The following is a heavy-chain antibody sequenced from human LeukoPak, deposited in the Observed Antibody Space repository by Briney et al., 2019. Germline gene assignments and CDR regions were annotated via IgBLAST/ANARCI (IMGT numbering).Heavy chain of an antibody. CDR3: AELGITMIGGV. V-gene: IGHV3-30*02. D-gene: IGHD3-10*02. Sequence: PGGSLRLSCGACGFIFGNYGMHWVRQAPGKGLEWVAFIRYDGTEKYYADSVKGRFTFSRDNSKNTLELQMSSLRPEDTAVYYCAELGITMIGGVWGKGTTVTISS. CDR1: GFIFGNYG. J-gene: IGHJ6*04. CDR2: IRYDGTEK.